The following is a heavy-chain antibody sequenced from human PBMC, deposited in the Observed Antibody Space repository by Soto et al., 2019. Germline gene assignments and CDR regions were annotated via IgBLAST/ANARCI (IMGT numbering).Heavy chain of an antibody. CDR1: GFTFSSYG. CDR3: ARDRASIAVDV. Sequence: QVQLVESGGGVVQPGRSLRLSCAASGFTFSSYGMHWVRQAPGKGLEWVAALWYDGSNKHYADSVKGRFTISKDNSKNTLYLQMNSLRAEDTAVYYCARDRASIAVDVWGQGTTVTVSS. J-gene: IGHJ6*02. CDR2: LWYDGSNK. D-gene: IGHD6-6*01. V-gene: IGHV3-33*01.